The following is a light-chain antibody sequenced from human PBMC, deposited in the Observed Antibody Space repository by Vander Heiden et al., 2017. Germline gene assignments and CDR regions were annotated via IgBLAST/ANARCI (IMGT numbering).Light chain of an antibody. Sequence: DFPMPQPPSTLSASVGDRVAITCRASQSISSWLAWYQQKPGKAPKLLIYQASSLESGVPSRFSGSGSGTEFTLTISSLQPDDFATYYCQQYNSYSFTFGQGTKLEIK. CDR3: QQYNSYSFT. V-gene: IGKV1-5*03. CDR1: QSISSW. CDR2: QAS. J-gene: IGKJ2*01.